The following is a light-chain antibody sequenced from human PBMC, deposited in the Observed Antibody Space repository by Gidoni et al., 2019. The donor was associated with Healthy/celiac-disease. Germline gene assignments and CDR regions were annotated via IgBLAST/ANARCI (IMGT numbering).Light chain of an antibody. CDR2: DVS. CDR3: SSYTSSSTRVV. CDR1: SSDVGGYHY. J-gene: IGLJ2*01. Sequence: QSALTQPASVSGSPGQSITIPCTGTSSDVGGYHYVSWYQQHPGKAPKLMIYDVSNRPSGVSTRFSGSKSGNTSSLTISGLQAEDEADYYCSSYTSSSTRVVFGGGTKLTVL. V-gene: IGLV2-14*03.